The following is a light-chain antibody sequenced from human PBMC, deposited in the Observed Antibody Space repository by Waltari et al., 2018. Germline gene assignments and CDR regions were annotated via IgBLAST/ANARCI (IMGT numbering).Light chain of an antibody. CDR3: MQGTHWPPWT. J-gene: IGKJ1*01. Sequence: DVVMTQSPLSLPVTLGQPASISCRSSQSLVHSDGNTYLSLFQQRPGQSPRRLIYKVSNRDSGVPDRFSVSGSGTDFTLKISRVEAEDVGVYYCMQGTHWPPWTFGQGTKVEIQ. CDR1: QSLVHSDGNTY. V-gene: IGKV2-30*02. CDR2: KVS.